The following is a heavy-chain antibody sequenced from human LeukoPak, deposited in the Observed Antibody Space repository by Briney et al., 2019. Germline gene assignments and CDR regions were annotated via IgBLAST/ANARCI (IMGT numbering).Heavy chain of an antibody. CDR2: IYHSGST. Sequence: SETLSLICTVSGYSISSGYYWGWIRQPPGKGLEWIGSIYHSGSTYYNPSLKSRVTISVDTSKNQFSLKLSSVTAADTAVYYCARDARIVVVPAAILPGPGHMDVWGKGTTVTVSS. V-gene: IGHV4-38-2*02. J-gene: IGHJ6*03. CDR3: ARDARIVVVPAAILPGPGHMDV. D-gene: IGHD2-2*01. CDR1: GYSISSGYY.